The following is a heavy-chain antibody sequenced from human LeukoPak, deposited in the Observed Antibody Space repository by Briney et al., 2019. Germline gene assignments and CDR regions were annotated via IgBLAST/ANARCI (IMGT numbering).Heavy chain of an antibody. J-gene: IGHJ4*02. D-gene: IGHD3-22*01. CDR1: GFTFSDYY. V-gene: IGHV3-11*01. CDR2: ISSSGSTI. Sequence: GGSLRLSCAASGFTFSDYYMSWIRQAPGKGLEWDSYISSSGSTIYYADSVKGRFTISRDNAKNSLYLQMNSLRAEDTAVYYCARKRYYDSSGYVDYWGQGTLVTVSS. CDR3: ARKRYYDSSGYVDY.